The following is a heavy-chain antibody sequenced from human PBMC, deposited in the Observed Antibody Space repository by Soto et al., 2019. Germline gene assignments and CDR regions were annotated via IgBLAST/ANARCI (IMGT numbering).Heavy chain of an antibody. V-gene: IGHV3-23*01. CDR3: AKAHGGGGYSYGYFDY. Sequence: PGGSQRLSCAAAGFTFSSYGMSRVRQAPGKGLEWVSAISGSGGSTYYADSVKGRFTISRDNSKNTLYLQMNSLRAEDTAVYYCAKAHGGGGYSYGYFDYWGQGTLVTVSS. J-gene: IGHJ4*02. CDR2: ISGSGGST. CDR1: GFTFSSYG. D-gene: IGHD5-18*01.